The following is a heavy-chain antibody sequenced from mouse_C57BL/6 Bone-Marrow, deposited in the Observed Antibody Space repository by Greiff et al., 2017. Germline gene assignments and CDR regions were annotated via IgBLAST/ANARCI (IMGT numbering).Heavy chain of an antibody. CDR3: ARVLYSNYVDY. Sequence: EVKVVESGGGLVKPGGSLKLSCAASGFTFSSYAMSWVRQTPEKRLEWVATISDGGSYTYYPDNVKGRFTLSRDNAKNNLYLQMSHLKSEDTAMYYCARVLYSNYVDYWGQGTTLTVSS. V-gene: IGHV5-4*03. CDR2: ISDGGSYT. J-gene: IGHJ2*01. CDR1: GFTFSSYA. D-gene: IGHD2-5*01.